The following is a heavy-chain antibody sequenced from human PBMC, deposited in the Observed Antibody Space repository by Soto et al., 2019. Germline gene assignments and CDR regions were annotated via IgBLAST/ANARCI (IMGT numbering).Heavy chain of an antibody. CDR2: IIPILGTA. CDR3: ARDFTPGAFDN. J-gene: IGHJ3*02. D-gene: IGHD3-16*01. V-gene: IGHV1-69*13. Sequence: AVKVTCKASGGTFSSYAISWVRQAPGQGLEWMGGIIPILGTANYAQKFHGRVTIAADESTSTPYMELSGLTSDDTDGLFFARDFTPGAFDNWGQGTMVTVSS. CDR1: GGTFSSYA.